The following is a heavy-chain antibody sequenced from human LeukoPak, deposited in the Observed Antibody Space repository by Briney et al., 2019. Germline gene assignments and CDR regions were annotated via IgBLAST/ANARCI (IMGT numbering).Heavy chain of an antibody. J-gene: IGHJ3*02. CDR2: INPNSGGT. CDR1: GYTFTGYY. Sequence: PKASVKVSCKASGYTFTGYYMHWVRQAPGQGLEWMGWINPNSGGTNYAQKFQGRVTMTRDTSISTAYMELSRLTSDDTAVYYCARNIWFGESADAFDIWGQGTMVTVSS. D-gene: IGHD3-10*01. V-gene: IGHV1-2*02. CDR3: ARNIWFGESADAFDI.